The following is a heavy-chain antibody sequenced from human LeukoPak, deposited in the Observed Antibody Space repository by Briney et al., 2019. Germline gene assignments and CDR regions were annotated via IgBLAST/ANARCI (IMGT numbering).Heavy chain of an antibody. CDR1: AGSFSSSRYY. CDR2: IYYSGSKTGNT. Sequence: SETLSLTCSVSAGSFSSSRYYWVWIRQPPGKGLEWIGSIYYSGSKTGNTYYNQSLKSRVTISVDTSKNQFSLKLSSVTAADTAVYYCARHSWTGSTSYFDYWGQGTLVTVSS. D-gene: IGHD2-2*01. J-gene: IGHJ4*02. V-gene: IGHV4-39*07. CDR3: ARHSWTGSTSYFDY.